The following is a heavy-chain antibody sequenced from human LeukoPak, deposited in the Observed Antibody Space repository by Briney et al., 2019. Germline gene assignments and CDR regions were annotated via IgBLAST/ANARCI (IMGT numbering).Heavy chain of an antibody. V-gene: IGHV3-64*01. Sequence: PGGSLRLSCAASGFTFSSYAMHWVRQAPGKGLEYVSAISSNGGSTYYANSVKGRFTISRDNSKNTLYLQMGSLRAEDMAVYYCAGGPGWFGELSPDAFDIWGQGTMVTVSS. CDR2: ISSNGGST. D-gene: IGHD3-10*01. J-gene: IGHJ3*02. CDR3: AGGPGWFGELSPDAFDI. CDR1: GFTFSSYA.